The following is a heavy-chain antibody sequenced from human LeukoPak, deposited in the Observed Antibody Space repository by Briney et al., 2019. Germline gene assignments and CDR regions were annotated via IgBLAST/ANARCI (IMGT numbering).Heavy chain of an antibody. CDR3: ASGDFEFDFDY. D-gene: IGHD2-21*02. J-gene: IGHJ4*02. Sequence: GGSLRLSCAASGFTFSSYAMHWVRQAPGKGLEWVAVISYDGSNKYYADSVKGRFTISRDNSKNTLHLQMNSLRAEDTAVYYCASGDFEFDFDYWGQGTLVTVSS. V-gene: IGHV3-30-3*01. CDR2: ISYDGSNK. CDR1: GFTFSSYA.